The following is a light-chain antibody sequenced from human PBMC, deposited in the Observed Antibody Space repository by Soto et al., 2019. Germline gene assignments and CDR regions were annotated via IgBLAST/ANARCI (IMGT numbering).Light chain of an antibody. Sequence: EFVLTQSPGTLSLSPGERTTLSCWASQRVSGNYLAWYQHKPGQAPRILVYGASTRVTGIPERFRGGGSGTDFTLTISRLEPEDFAVYYCQQYGSSSITFGQGTRLEIK. CDR2: GAS. J-gene: IGKJ5*01. CDR1: QRVSGNY. V-gene: IGKV3-20*01. CDR3: QQYGSSSIT.